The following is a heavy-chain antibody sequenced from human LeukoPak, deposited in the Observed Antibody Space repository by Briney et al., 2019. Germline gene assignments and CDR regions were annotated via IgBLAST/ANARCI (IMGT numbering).Heavy chain of an antibody. CDR2: ISGSGGST. V-gene: IGHV3-23*01. CDR3: ARVRGWGFDP. Sequence: GGSLRLSCAASGFTFSSYAMSWVRQAPGKGLEWVSAISGSGGSTYYADSVKGRFTISRDNSKNTLFLQINSLRAEDTAVYYCARVRGWGFDPWGQGTLVTVSS. CDR1: GFTFSSYA. D-gene: IGHD3-10*01. J-gene: IGHJ5*02.